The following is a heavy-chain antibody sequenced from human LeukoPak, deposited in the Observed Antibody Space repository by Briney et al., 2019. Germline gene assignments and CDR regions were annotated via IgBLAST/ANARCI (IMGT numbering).Heavy chain of an antibody. D-gene: IGHD6-19*01. CDR2: ISYDGSNK. CDR3: AKDGQWLVLSYGMDV. Sequence: GGSLRLSCAASGFTFSTYWMHWVRQAPGKGLEWVAVISYDGSNKYYADSVKGRFTISRDNSKNTLYLQMNSLRAEDTAVYYCAKDGQWLVLSYGMDVWGQGTTVTVSS. J-gene: IGHJ6*02. CDR1: GFTFSTYW. V-gene: IGHV3-30*18.